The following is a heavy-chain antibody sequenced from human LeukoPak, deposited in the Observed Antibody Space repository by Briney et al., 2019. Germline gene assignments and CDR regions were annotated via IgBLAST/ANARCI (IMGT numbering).Heavy chain of an antibody. CDR2: IYYSGST. V-gene: IGHV4-59*01. J-gene: IGHJ4*02. D-gene: IGHD3-22*01. CDR3: AREAGSSGYFDY. CDR1: GFSISSYY. Sequence: SETLSLTCTVSGFSISSYYWSWLRQPPGKGLEWIGYIYYSGSTNYNPSLKSRVTISVDTSKNQFSLKLSSVTAADTAVYYCAREAGSSGYFDYWGQGTLVTVSS.